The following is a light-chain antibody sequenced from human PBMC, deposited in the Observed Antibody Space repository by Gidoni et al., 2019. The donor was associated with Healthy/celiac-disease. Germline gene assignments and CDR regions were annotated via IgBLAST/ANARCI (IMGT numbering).Light chain of an antibody. V-gene: IGKV4-1*01. J-gene: IGKJ2*01. CDR1: QSVLYSSNNKNY. Sequence: DIVITTSPDSLAVSLGARATINCKSSQSVLYSSNNKNYLAWYQQKPGQPPKLLIYWASTRESGVPDRFSGSGSGTDFTLTISSLQAEDVAVYYCQQYYSTPYTFGQXTKLEIK. CDR2: WAS. CDR3: QQYYSTPYT.